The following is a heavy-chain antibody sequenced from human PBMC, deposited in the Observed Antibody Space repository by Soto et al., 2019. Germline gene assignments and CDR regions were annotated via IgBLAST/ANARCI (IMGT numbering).Heavy chain of an antibody. Sequence: EVQLVESGGGLVQPGGSLRLSCAASGFSFSSYWMHWVRQAPGEGLVWVSRINSDGSTRSYADSVKGRFTISRDNAKNTLFLQMNSLRAEDTAVYYCARVAYGEYHFDSWGQGTLVT. J-gene: IGHJ4*02. V-gene: IGHV3-74*01. CDR3: ARVAYGEYHFDS. CDR1: GFSFSSYW. D-gene: IGHD3-10*01. CDR2: INSDGSTR.